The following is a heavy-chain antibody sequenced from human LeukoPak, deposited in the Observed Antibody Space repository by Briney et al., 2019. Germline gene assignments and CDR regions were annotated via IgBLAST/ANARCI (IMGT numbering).Heavy chain of an antibody. CDR2: INADGSSA. Sequence: GGSLRLSCAASGFTFSTYAMNWVRQAPGKGLVWVSRINADGSSASYADSVKGRFTISRDNSRSTLYLQMNSLRPEDTAIYYCAREGYYGSGSPPSLYFDYWGQGTLVTVSS. CDR1: GFTFSTYA. CDR3: AREGYYGSGSPPSLYFDY. D-gene: IGHD3-10*01. V-gene: IGHV3-74*01. J-gene: IGHJ4*02.